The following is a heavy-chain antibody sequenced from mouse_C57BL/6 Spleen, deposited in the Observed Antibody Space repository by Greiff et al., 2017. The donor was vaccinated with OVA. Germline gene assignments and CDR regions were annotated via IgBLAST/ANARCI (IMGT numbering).Heavy chain of an antibody. D-gene: IGHD1-1*01. CDR2: ISSGSSTI. CDR1: GFTFSDYG. Sequence: DVMLVESGGGLVKPGGSLKLSCAASGFTFSDYGMHWVRQAPEKGLEWVAYISSGSSTIYYADTVKGRFTISRDNAKNTLFLQMTSLRSEDTAMYYCARDTTVVAPYYYAMDYWGQGTSVTVSS. J-gene: IGHJ4*01. V-gene: IGHV5-17*01. CDR3: ARDTTVVAPYYYAMDY.